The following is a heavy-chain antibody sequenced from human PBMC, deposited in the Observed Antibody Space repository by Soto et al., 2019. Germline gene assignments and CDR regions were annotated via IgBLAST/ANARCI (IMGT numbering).Heavy chain of an antibody. CDR1: GYTFNDYN. CDR2: INPKSDVP. Sequence: ASVKVSCKASGYTFNDYNIHWVRQAPGQGLEWMGWINPKSDVPNYAQKFQGRVTLTRDTSVNTAYMELSRLRSDDTAVYYCARGDCRSSSCSFHSWFDPWGQGTLVT. V-gene: IGHV1-2*02. D-gene: IGHD2-2*01. J-gene: IGHJ5*02. CDR3: ARGDCRSSSCSFHSWFDP.